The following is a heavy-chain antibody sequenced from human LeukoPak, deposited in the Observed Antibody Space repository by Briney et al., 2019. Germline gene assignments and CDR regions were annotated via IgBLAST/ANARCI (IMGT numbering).Heavy chain of an antibody. J-gene: IGHJ4*02. CDR1: GFTFSNYW. V-gene: IGHV3-7*01. Sequence: GGSLRLSCEGSGFTFSNYWMGWVRQAPGKGLQWVANIKTDGSEKYYVDSVKGRFTISRDNAKNSLYLQMNSLRAEDTAVYYCAREGIVVSPAIDYWGQGTLVTVSS. CDR2: IKTDGSEK. D-gene: IGHD2-2*01. CDR3: AREGIVVSPAIDY.